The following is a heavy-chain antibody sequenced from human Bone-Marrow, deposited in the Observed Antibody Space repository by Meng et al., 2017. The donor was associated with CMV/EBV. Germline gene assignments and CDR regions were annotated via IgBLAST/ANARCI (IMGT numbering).Heavy chain of an antibody. CDR2: INHSAPT. V-gene: IGHV4-34*01. CDR1: CGSFSNYY. Sequence: LSLTCTVYCGSFSNYYWSWIRQPPGKRLEWIAEINHSAPTNYTPSLKSRVTISVDTSKNQFSLKLTSVTAADTAVYYCARGDPDFELWGRGTLVTVSS. J-gene: IGHJ2*01. CDR3: ARGDPDFEL.